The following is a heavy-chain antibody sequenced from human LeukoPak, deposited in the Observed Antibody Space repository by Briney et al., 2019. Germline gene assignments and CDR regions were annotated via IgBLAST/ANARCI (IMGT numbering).Heavy chain of an antibody. CDR1: GYTFSNFA. CDR3: ARDFIAVGGSNLFLMV. CDR2: INAANGNS. J-gene: IGHJ1*01. V-gene: IGHV1-3*01. Sequence: GASVKLSCKASGYTFSNFAIHWVRQAPGQSLEWMGWINAANGNSVYSEKLQGRVAISRDTSASTAYMEVGSLKSEDTGIYFCARDFIAVGGSNLFLMVWGQGTLVTVSS. D-gene: IGHD6-19*01.